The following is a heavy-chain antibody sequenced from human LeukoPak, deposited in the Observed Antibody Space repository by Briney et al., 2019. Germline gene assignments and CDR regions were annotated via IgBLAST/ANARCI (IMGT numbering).Heavy chain of an antibody. Sequence: GGSLRLSCVASGFTFTHAWMKWVRQAPGKGLEWVGHIKRKNDGGTTAYAAPVKGRFTVSRDDSKNTLYLQMSSLKTEDTAVYYCTIRERLDYWGQETPVTVSS. CDR3: TIRERLDY. D-gene: IGHD1-26*01. CDR2: IKRKNDGGTT. CDR1: GFTFTHAW. J-gene: IGHJ4*02. V-gene: IGHV3-15*01.